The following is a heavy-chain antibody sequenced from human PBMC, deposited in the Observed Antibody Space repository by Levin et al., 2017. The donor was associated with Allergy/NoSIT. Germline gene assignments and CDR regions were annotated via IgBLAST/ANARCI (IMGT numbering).Heavy chain of an antibody. CDR3: ARRGTRDYYYYMDV. CDR1: GYSFTSYW. CDR2: IYPGDSDT. V-gene: IGHV5-51*01. D-gene: IGHD1-1*01. Sequence: GGSLRLSCQGSGYSFTSYWIGWVRQMPGKGLEWMGIIYPGDSDTRYSSSFQGQVTISADKSISTAHLQWSSLKASDTAIYYCARRGTRDYYYYMDVWGKGTTVTVSS. J-gene: IGHJ6*03.